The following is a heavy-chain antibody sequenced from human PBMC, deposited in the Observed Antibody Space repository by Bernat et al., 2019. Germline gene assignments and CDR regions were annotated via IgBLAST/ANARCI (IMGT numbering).Heavy chain of an antibody. V-gene: IGHV3-30-3*01. J-gene: IGHJ4*02. Sequence: QVQLVESGGGVVQPGKSLRLSCVASGFTFSNYAMHWVRAAPGKGLEWVAIISNDGANKYHADSVKGRFSISRDNSKNTLFLQMNSLRVDDTAVYYCARDGGGSFSAYYFDYWGQGTLVTVSS. CDR3: ARDGGGSFSAYYFDY. CDR2: ISNDGANK. D-gene: IGHD1-26*01. CDR1: GFTFSNYA.